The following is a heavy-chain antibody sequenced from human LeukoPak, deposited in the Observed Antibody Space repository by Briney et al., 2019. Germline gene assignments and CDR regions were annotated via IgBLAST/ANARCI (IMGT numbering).Heavy chain of an antibody. D-gene: IGHD2-2*01. V-gene: IGHV4-31*03. CDR1: GGSISSGVYY. J-gene: IGHJ3*02. CDR3: ARELSTSSLTFDI. Sequence: SETLSLTCTVSGGSISSGVYYWSWIRQHPGKGLEWIGYIYYSGSTYYNPSLKSRVTISVDTSKNQFSLNLSSVTAADTAAYYCARELSTSSLTFDIWGQGTMVTVSS. CDR2: IYYSGST.